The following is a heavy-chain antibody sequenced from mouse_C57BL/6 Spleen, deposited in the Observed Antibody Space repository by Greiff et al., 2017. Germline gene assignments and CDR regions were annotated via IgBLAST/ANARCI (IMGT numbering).Heavy chain of an antibody. CDR2: ISYEGSN. D-gene: IGHD1-1*01. V-gene: IGHV3-6*01. CDR1: GYSITSGYY. CDR3: ARDPYPTVEGRDY. J-gene: IGHJ4*01. Sequence: EVKVEESGPGLVKPSQSLSLTCSVTGYSITSGYYWNWIRQFPGNKLEWMGYISYEGSNNYNPSIKNLISITRDTSKNKFFLKLNSVTTEDTATYYCARDPYPTVEGRDYWGQGTSVTVSS.